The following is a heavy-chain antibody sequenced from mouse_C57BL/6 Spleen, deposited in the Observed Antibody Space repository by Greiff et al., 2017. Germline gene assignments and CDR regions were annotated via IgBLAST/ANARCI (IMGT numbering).Heavy chain of an antibody. CDR3: ARVPATGLVDYYAMDY. CDR2: INPNNGGT. J-gene: IGHJ4*01. V-gene: IGHV1-26*01. Sequence: VQLQQSGPELVKPGASVKISCKASGYTFTDYYMNWVKQSHGKSLEWIGDINPNNGGTSYNQKFKGKATLTVDKSSSTAYMERRSLTSEDSAVYYCARVPATGLVDYYAMDYWGQGTSVTVSS. CDR1: GYTFTDYY. D-gene: IGHD1-2*01.